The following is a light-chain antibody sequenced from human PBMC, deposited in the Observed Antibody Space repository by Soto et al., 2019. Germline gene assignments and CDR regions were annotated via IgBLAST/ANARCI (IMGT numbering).Light chain of an antibody. J-gene: IGKJ4*01. CDR3: QQRSNWPLT. CDR1: QSVSSY. CDR2: DAS. Sequence: EIVLTQSPATLSLSPWERATLSCMASQSVSSYLAWYQQKPGQAPRLLIYDASNRATGIPARFSGSGSGTDFTLTISSLEPEDFAVYYCQQRSNWPLTFGGGTKV. V-gene: IGKV3-11*01.